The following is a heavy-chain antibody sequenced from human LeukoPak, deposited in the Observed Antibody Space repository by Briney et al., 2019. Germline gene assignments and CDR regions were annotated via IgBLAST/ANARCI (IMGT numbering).Heavy chain of an antibody. CDR3: ARRITYYYDSSGYNDY. J-gene: IGHJ4*02. Sequence: ASVKVSRKASGYTFTSYYMHWVRQAPGQGLEWMGIINPSGGSTSYAQKFQGRVTMTRDTSTSTVYMELSSLRSEDTAVYYCARRITYYYDSSGYNDYWGQGTLVTVSS. CDR1: GYTFTSYY. V-gene: IGHV1-46*01. D-gene: IGHD3-22*01. CDR2: INPSGGST.